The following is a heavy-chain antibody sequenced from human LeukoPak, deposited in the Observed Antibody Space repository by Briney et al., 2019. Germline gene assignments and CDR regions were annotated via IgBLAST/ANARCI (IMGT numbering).Heavy chain of an antibody. CDR2: INPNSGGT. D-gene: IGHD4-23*01. J-gene: IGHJ6*03. CDR1: GYTFTGYY. CDR3: ARDPTTVVTPYYYYYMDV. Sequence: ASVKVSCKASGYTFTGYYMHWVRQAPGQGLEWMGWINPNSGGTNYAQKFQGRVTMIRDTSISTAYMELSRLRSDDTAVYYCARDPTTVVTPYYYYYMDVWGKGTTVTVSS. V-gene: IGHV1-2*02.